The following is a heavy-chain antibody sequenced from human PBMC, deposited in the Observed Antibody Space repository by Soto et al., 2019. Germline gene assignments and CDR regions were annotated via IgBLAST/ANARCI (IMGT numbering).Heavy chain of an antibody. CDR3: ARLSGWPGYYYYYGMDV. CDR1: GYSISSGYY. CDR2: IYHSGST. J-gene: IGHJ6*02. D-gene: IGHD6-19*01. V-gene: IGHV4-38-2*01. Sequence: PSETLSLTCAVSGYSISSGYYWGWIRQPPGKGLEWIGSIYHSGSTYYNPSLKSRVTISVDTSKNQFSLKLSSLTAADTAVYYCARLSGWPGYYYYYGMDVWGQGTTVTVSS.